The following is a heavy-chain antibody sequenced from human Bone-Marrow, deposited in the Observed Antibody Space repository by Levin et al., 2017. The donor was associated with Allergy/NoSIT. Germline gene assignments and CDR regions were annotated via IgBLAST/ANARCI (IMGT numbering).Heavy chain of an antibody. CDR3: AKTDSSSGPFDH. J-gene: IGHJ4*02. CDR2: ISWDGVST. V-gene: IGHV3-43*01. D-gene: IGHD6-13*01. CDR1: GFTFYDYT. Sequence: GESLKISCAASGFTFYDYTMHWVRQAPGKGLEWVSLISWDGVSTYYADSVKGRFTISRDNRKNSLYLQMNSLRTEDTALYYCAKTDSSSGPFDHWGQGTPATVSS.